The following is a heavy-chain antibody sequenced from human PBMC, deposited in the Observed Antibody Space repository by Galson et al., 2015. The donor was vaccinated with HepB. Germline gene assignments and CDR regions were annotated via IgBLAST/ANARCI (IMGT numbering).Heavy chain of an antibody. V-gene: IGHV1-18*01. CDR1: GGTFSSYA. J-gene: IGHJ3*02. CDR2: ISAYNGNT. Sequence: SVKVSCKASGGTFSSYAISWVRQAPGQGLEWMGWISAYNGNTNYAQKLQGRVTMTTDTSTSTAYMELRSLRSDDTAVYYCASQYYYDSSGYYFGAFDIWGQGTMVTVSS. CDR3: ASQYYYDSSGYYFGAFDI. D-gene: IGHD3-22*01.